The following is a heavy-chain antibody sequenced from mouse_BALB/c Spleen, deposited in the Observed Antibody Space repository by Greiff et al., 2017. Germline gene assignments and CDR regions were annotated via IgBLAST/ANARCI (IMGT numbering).Heavy chain of an antibody. D-gene: IGHD2-1*01. CDR2: ISYSGST. Sequence: EVKLQQSGPGLVKPSQSLSLTCTVTGYSITSDYAWNWIRQFPGNKLEWMGYISYSGSTSYNPSLKSRISITRDTSKNQFFLQLNSVTTEDTATYYCARGYYGNYRYFDYWGQGTTLTVSS. V-gene: IGHV3-2*02. CDR3: ARGYYGNYRYFDY. CDR1: GYSITSDYA. J-gene: IGHJ2*01.